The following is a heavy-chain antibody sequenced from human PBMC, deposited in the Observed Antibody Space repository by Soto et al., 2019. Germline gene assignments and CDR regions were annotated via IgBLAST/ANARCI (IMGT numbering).Heavy chain of an antibody. Sequence: QVQLVQSGAEVKKPGASVKVSCKASGNTFTNLDLNWVRQAPGQGLDWMGWMHANTGNTGHAQKFQGRGSKARDTSISTAFLEPSSLRAEDTAVFFCARYGLGQGFTSWGQGTLVTVSS. D-gene: IGHD2-15*01. CDR3: ARYGLGQGFTS. CDR2: MHANTGNT. V-gene: IGHV1-8*01. CDR1: GNTFTNLD. J-gene: IGHJ4*02.